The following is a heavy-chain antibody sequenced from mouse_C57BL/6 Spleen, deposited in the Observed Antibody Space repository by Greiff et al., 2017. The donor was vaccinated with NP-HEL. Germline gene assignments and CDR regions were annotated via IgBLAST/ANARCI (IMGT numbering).Heavy chain of an antibody. CDR2: IDPEDGET. J-gene: IGHJ2*01. CDR1: GFNIKDYY. V-gene: IGHV14-2*01. Sequence: EVQLQQSGAELVKPGASVKLSCTASGFNIKDYYMHWVKQRTEQGLEWIGRIDPEDGETEYAPKFQGKATITADTSSNTAYLQLSSLTSEDSAVYYCARWGVTTVVPRYFDYWSQGTTLTVSS. D-gene: IGHD1-1*01. CDR3: ARWGVTTVVPRYFDY.